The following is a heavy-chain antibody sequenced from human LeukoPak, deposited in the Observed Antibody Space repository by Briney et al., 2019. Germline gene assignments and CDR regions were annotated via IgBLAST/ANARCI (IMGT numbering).Heavy chain of an antibody. CDR2: IYPGDSDT. J-gene: IGHJ4*02. CDR1: GYSFTSYW. V-gene: IGHV5-51*01. Sequence: GESLKISCKGSGYSFTSYWIGWVRQLTGKVLEWMGIIYPGDSDTRYSPSFQGQVTISADKSISTAYLQWSSLKTSDTAMYYCAREPDTSGYSFDYWGQGTLVTVSS. D-gene: IGHD3-22*01. CDR3: AREPDTSGYSFDY.